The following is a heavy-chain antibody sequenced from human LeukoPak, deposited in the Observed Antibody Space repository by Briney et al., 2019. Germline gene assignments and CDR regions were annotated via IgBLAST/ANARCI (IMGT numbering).Heavy chain of an antibody. CDR1: GGSISSHY. V-gene: IGHV4-59*11. J-gene: IGHJ6*02. CDR2: IYYTGST. Sequence: SETLSLTRTVPGGSISSHYWTWIRQTPGKGLEWMGYIYYTGSTNYNPSLKSRLTISLDRSKNHFSLKLSSVTAADTAVYYCARENGCSGPYYYYGMDAGGQGTTLTVS. CDR3: ARENGCSGPYYYYGMDA. D-gene: IGHD2-15*01.